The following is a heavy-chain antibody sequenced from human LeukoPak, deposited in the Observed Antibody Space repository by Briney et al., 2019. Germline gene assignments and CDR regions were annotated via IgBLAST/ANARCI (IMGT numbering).Heavy chain of an antibody. D-gene: IGHD1-1*01. CDR2: ISSRSTYI. CDR3: AGNWNLGGMDV. CDR1: GFNFGSNG. Sequence: PGGSLRLSCAASGFNFGSNGMHWVRQAPGKGLEWVSSISSRSTYIYYADSVKGRFTISRDNAKNSLFLQMNSLRAEDTAVYYCAGNWNLGGMDVWGRGTTVTVSS. J-gene: IGHJ6*02. V-gene: IGHV3-21*01.